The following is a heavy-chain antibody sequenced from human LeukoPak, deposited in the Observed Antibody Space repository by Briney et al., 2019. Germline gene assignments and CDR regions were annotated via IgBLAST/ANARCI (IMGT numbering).Heavy chain of an antibody. J-gene: IGHJ4*02. Sequence: GGSLRLSCAASGFTVSSNYMSWVRQAPGKGLEWVSVIYSGGSTYYADSVKGRFTISRDNSKNTLYLQMNSLRAEDTAVYYCARDLGYYGSGSYSYYFDYWGQGTLVTVSS. CDR3: ARDLGYYGSGSYSYYFDY. CDR1: GFTVSSNY. CDR2: IYSGGST. D-gene: IGHD3-10*01. V-gene: IGHV3-53*01.